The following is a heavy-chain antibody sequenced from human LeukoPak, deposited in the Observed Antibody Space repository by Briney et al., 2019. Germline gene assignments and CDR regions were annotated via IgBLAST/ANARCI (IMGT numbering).Heavy chain of an antibody. CDR1: GFTFSSYA. V-gene: IGHV3-30-3*01. CDR3: ARGGGWHRENWFDP. CDR2: ISYDGSNK. Sequence: PGGSLRLSCAASGFTFSSYAMHWVRQAPGKGLEWVAVISYDGSNKYYADSVKGRFTISRDNSKNTLYLQMNSLRAEDTAVYYCARGGGWHRENWFDPWGQGTLVTVSS. D-gene: IGHD6-19*01. J-gene: IGHJ5*02.